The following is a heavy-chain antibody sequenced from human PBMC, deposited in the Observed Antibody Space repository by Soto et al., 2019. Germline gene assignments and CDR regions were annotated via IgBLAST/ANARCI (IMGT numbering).Heavy chain of an antibody. V-gene: IGHV4-39*01. Sequence: SETLSLTCTVSGGSISNRSDCWAWIRQPPGKGLEWIGTVYYSGSTYYNPSLKSRVTISVDTSKNQFSLKLTSVTGADTAVYYCARQVDTAIVYIWFDPWGPGTLVTSPQ. CDR3: ARQVDTAIVYIWFDP. CDR1: GGSISNRSDC. J-gene: IGHJ5*02. CDR2: VYYSGST. D-gene: IGHD5-18*01.